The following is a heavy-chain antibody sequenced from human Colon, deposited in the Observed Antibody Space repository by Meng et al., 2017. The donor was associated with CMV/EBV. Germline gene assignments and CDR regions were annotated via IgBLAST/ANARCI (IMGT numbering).Heavy chain of an antibody. Sequence: ASGCSFTGNYVHWLRQAPGQGLEWMGRINPNSGSTVYSQKFQGRITMTRETSINTTYMELSRRRADGTAVYYCARDGALAAATAADWGHGALVTVSS. CDR3: ARDGALAAATAAD. CDR1: GCSFTGNY. V-gene: IGHV1-2*06. CDR2: INPNSGST. J-gene: IGHJ4*01. D-gene: IGHD6-25*01.